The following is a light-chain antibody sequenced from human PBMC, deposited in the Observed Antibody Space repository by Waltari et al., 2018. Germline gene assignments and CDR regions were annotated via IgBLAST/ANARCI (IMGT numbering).Light chain of an antibody. CDR2: DAS. CDR3: QQVNSFPRT. Sequence: DIQMTQSPSSVSASVGDRVTLTCRASQDISSRLAWVQQKPGKAPKLLIFDASSLHSGVPSRFSGRGSGTDFTLTIRSLQPEDFATYYCQQVNSFPRTFGQGTKVEVK. CDR1: QDISSR. J-gene: IGKJ1*01. V-gene: IGKV1-12*01.